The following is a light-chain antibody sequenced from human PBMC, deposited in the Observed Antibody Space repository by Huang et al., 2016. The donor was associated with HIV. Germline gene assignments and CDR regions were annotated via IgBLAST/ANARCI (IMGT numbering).Light chain of an antibody. CDR2: LGS. CDR3: MQALQTPWT. Sequence: DIVMTQSPLSLPVTPGEPASISCRSSQSLLHSNGYNYLNWYLQKPGQSPQLLVSLGSIRASGVPDRFSGSGSGTDFTLKISRVEAEDVGLYYCMQALQTPWTFGQGTKVEIK. V-gene: IGKV2-28*01. J-gene: IGKJ1*01. CDR1: QSLLHSNGYNY.